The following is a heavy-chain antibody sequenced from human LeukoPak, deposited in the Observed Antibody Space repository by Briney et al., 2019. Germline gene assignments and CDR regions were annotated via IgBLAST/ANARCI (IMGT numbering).Heavy chain of an antibody. Sequence: GRSLTLSCSASGLTFNNYGMRWVRQAPGKGLEWVATMRYDGGNKHYADSVKGRFTISRDNSKNTLYLQMNSLRAEDTAVYYCARGVGIVGATRDYFDYWGQGTLVTVSS. V-gene: IGHV3-33*01. J-gene: IGHJ4*02. CDR1: GLTFNNYG. D-gene: IGHD1-26*01. CDR3: ARGVGIVGATRDYFDY. CDR2: MRYDGGNK.